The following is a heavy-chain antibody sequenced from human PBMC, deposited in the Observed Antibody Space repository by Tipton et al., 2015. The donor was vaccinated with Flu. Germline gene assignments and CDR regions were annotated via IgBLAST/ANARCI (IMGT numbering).Heavy chain of an antibody. V-gene: IGHV4-38-2*01. CDR1: GDSIRNDYF. Sequence: TLSLTCAVSGDSIRNDYFWGWIRQPPGKGLEWIATIHRSGSTKYNPSLKSRVSISVDTSKNQFSLEMRSVTAADMAVYYCARRDFSNYVSGPKNWFDRWGQGILVTVSP. J-gene: IGHJ5*02. D-gene: IGHD4-11*01. CDR2: IHRSGST. CDR3: ARRDFSNYVSGPKNWFDR.